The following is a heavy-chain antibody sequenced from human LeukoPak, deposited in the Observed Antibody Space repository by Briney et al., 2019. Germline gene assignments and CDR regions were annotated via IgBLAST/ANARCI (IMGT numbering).Heavy chain of an antibody. Sequence: ASVKVSCKASGYTFTGYYMHWVRQAPGQGLEWMGWINPNSGGTNYAQKFRGRVTMTRDTSISTAYMELSRLRSDDTAVYYCARGPYPGIAAADYFDYWGQGTLVTVSS. V-gene: IGHV1-2*02. J-gene: IGHJ4*02. CDR3: ARGPYPGIAAADYFDY. CDR1: GYTFTGYY. D-gene: IGHD6-13*01. CDR2: INPNSGGT.